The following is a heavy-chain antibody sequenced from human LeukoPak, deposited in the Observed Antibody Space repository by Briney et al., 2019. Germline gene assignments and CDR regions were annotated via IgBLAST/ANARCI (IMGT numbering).Heavy chain of an antibody. CDR3: ARVAGGYTETDY. D-gene: IGHD1-26*01. J-gene: IGHJ4*02. CDR1: GYTLTELS. Sequence: ASVKVSCKVSGYTLTELSMHWVRQAPGKGLEWMGGFDPEDGETIYAQKFQGRVTMTRDTSTSTLYMELSSLRSEDTAVYYCARVAGGYTETDYWGQGTLVTVSS. CDR2: FDPEDGET. V-gene: IGHV1-24*01.